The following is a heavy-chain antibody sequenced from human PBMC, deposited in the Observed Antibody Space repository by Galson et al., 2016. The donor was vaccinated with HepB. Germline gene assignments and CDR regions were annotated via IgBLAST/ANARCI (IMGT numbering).Heavy chain of an antibody. Sequence: SVKVSCKASGYTFTTYGTSWVRQAPGQGLERMGWISAYNGNTNYAQKLQGRGTMTTDTSTSTAYMELRSLRSDDTAVYYCARDPRKIRYQLLEIYYYYYAMDVWGQGTTVTVSS. V-gene: IGHV1-18*01. D-gene: IGHD2-2*01. CDR1: GYTFTTYG. J-gene: IGHJ6*02. CDR2: ISAYNGNT. CDR3: ARDPRKIRYQLLEIYYYYYAMDV.